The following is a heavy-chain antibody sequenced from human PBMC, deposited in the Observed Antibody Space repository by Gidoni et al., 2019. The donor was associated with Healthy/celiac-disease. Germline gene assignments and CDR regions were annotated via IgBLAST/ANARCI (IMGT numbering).Heavy chain of an antibody. CDR3: AKDLTLVRGVTRDP. Sequence: QVQLVESGGGVVQPGRSLRLSCAASGFTFRSYGMHWVRQAPGKGLEWVAVISYDGSNRDYADSVKGRFTISRDNSKNTLYLQMNSLRAEDTAVYYCAKDLTLVRGVTRDPWGQGTLVTVSS. V-gene: IGHV3-30*18. J-gene: IGHJ5*02. CDR2: ISYDGSNR. CDR1: GFTFRSYG. D-gene: IGHD3-10*01.